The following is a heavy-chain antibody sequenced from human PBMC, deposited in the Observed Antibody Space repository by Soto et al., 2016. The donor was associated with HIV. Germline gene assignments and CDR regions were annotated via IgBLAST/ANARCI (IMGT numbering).Heavy chain of an antibody. Sequence: EVQLLESGGGLVQPGESLRLSCAASGLTFSSYAMSWVRQAPGKGLEWVSAISGSGGSTYYADSVEGRFTISRDNSKNTLYLQMNSLRAEDTAVYYCAKYAPGGSSKGYFDYWGQGTLVTVSS. CDR3: AKYAPGGSSKGYFDY. CDR1: GLTFSSYA. D-gene: IGHD1-26*01. V-gene: IGHV3-23*01. CDR2: ISGSGGST. J-gene: IGHJ4*02.